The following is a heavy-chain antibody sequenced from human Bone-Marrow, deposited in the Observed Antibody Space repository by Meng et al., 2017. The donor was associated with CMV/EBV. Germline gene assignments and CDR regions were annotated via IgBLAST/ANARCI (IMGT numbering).Heavy chain of an antibody. D-gene: IGHD3-10*01. Sequence: GESLKISCAAFGFTFSSYRMNWVRQAPGKGLEWVSYISSTSDYIGYADSVKGRFTISRDNARNSLLLQMNSLRVEDTAVYYCARDIRGSDYYYGMDVWGQGTTVTVPS. V-gene: IGHV3-21*01. CDR2: ISSTSDYI. CDR1: GFTFSSYR. J-gene: IGHJ6*02. CDR3: ARDIRGSDYYYGMDV.